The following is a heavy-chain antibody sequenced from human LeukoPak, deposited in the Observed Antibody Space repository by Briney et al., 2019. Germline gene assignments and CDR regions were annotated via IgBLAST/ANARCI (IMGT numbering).Heavy chain of an antibody. CDR1: GGSFSGYY. D-gene: IGHD6-13*01. V-gene: IGHV4-34*01. Sequence: SETLSLTCAVYGGSFSGYYWSWIRQPPGKGLEWIGEINHSGSTNYNPSLRSRVTISVDTSKNQFSLKLSSVTAADTAVYYCARESPYSSSYDYWGQGTLVTVSS. J-gene: IGHJ4*02. CDR3: ARESPYSSSYDY. CDR2: INHSGST.